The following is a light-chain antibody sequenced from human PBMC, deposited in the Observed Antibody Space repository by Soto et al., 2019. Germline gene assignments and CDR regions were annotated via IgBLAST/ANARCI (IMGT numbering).Light chain of an antibody. CDR2: DIN. V-gene: IGLV2-14*01. J-gene: IGLJ1*01. Sequence: ALTQPASVSGSPGQSITISCTGTSSDVGNYIFVSWYRQHPGKAPKLMIYDINNRPSGVSNRFSGSKSGNTASLTISGLQAEEEADYYCVSYTTSASYVFGTGTKVPS. CDR3: VSYTTSASYV. CDR1: SSDVGNYIF.